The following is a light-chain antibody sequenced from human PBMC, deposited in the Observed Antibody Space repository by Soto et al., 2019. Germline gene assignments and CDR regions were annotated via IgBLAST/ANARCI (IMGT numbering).Light chain of an antibody. CDR1: QSVSSY. Sequence: EIVLTQSPATLSLSPGERATLSCRASQSVSSYLAWYQQKSGQAPRLLIYDASNRATGIPARFSGSGSGTDFTLTISSLEPEDFAVYYCQQRSNWPPWTCGQGTKVEIK. V-gene: IGKV3-11*01. CDR3: QQRSNWPPWT. J-gene: IGKJ1*01. CDR2: DAS.